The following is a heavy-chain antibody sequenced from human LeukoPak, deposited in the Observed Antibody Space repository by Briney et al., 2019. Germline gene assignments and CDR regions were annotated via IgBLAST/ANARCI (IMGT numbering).Heavy chain of an antibody. CDR1: GGSFSGYY. Sequence: SETLSLTCAVYGGSFSGYYWSWIRQPPGKGPEWIGEINHSGSTNYNPSLKSRVTISVDTSKNQFSLKLSSVTAADTAVYYCARGSGWYGLDYWGQGTLVTVSS. D-gene: IGHD6-19*01. J-gene: IGHJ4*02. CDR2: INHSGST. CDR3: ARGSGWYGLDY. V-gene: IGHV4-34*01.